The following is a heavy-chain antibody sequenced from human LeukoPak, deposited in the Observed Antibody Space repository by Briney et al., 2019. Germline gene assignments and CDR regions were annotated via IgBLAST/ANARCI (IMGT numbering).Heavy chain of an antibody. V-gene: IGHV4-34*01. J-gene: IGHJ4*02. CDR3: ARGLRGGGWLQSQTPFDS. CDR2: INHSGST. CDR1: GGSFSGYY. Sequence: SETLSLTCAVYGGSFSGYYWSWIRQPPGKGLEWIGEINHSGSTNYNPSLKSRVTISVDTSKNQFSLKLSSVTAADTAVYYCARGLRGGGWLQSQTPFDSWGQGTLVTVSS. D-gene: IGHD5-24*01.